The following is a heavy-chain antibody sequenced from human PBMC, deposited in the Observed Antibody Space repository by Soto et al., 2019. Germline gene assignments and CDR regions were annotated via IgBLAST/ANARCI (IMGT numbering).Heavy chain of an antibody. D-gene: IGHD3-3*01. CDR2: ISSSSSYI. CDR3: ARGSGGAPDFWSGYPRTSRYYFDY. J-gene: IGHJ4*02. Sequence: GGSLRLSCAASGFTFSSYSMNWVRQAPGKGLEWVSSISSSSSYIYYADSVKGRFTISRDNAKNSLYLQMNSLRAGDTAVYYCARGSGGAPDFWSGYPRTSRYYFDYWGQGTLVTVSS. CDR1: GFTFSSYS. V-gene: IGHV3-21*01.